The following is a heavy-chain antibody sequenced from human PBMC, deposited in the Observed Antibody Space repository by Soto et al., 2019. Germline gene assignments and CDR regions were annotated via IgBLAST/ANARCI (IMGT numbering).Heavy chain of an antibody. V-gene: IGHV3-53*01. J-gene: IGHJ4*02. CDR2: IYSGGST. CDR3: ARSSNSIAAAGTGFDY. Sequence: GGSLRLSCAASGFTVSSNYMSWVRQAPGKGLEWVSVIYSGGSTYYADSVKGRFTTSRDNSKNTLYLQMNSLRAEDTAVYYCARSSNSIAAAGTGFDYWGQGTLVTVYS. CDR1: GFTVSSNY. D-gene: IGHD6-13*01.